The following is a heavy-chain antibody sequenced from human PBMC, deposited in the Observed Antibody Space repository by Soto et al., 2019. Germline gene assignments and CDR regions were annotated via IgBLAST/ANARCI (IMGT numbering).Heavy chain of an antibody. CDR1: GFTFRNNV. CDR3: AKNGLDNSPSAIDS. CDR2: ITGSGRDT. V-gene: IGHV3-23*01. Sequence: PVVPLRLSCTASGFTFRNNVLSWVRQAPGKGLDWVSGITGSGRDTYYADSVKGRFTISRDNSKNMVFLQMNSLRAEDTALYYCAKNGLDNSPSAIDSWGPGTLVTVS. J-gene: IGHJ4*02. D-gene: IGHD2-8*01.